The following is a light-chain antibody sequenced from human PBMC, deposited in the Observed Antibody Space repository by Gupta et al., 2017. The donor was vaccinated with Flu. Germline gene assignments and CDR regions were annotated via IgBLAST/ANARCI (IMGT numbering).Light chain of an antibody. V-gene: IGLV3-21*02. J-gene: IGLJ1*01. CDR3: QVWDGSSDYYV. CDR1: DIGIRS. CDR2: DDR. Sequence: SYVLTAPLSVSVAPGQTATITCGRDDIGIRSVHWYQQKSGRAPVLVVYDDRDRPSGIPDRFSGTNSGNTATLTISRVEAGDEADYYCQVWDGSSDYYVFGRGTKVAVL.